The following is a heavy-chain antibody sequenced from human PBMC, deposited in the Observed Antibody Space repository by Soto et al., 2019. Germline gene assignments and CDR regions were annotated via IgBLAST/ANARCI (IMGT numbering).Heavy chain of an antibody. J-gene: IGHJ3*02. D-gene: IGHD3-9*01. CDR3: ARHTYDILTGENDAFAI. Sequence: QVQLVESGGGLVKPGGSLRLSCAASGFTFSDYYMNWIRQAPGKGLEWGSYISSSSSYTNYADSVKGRFTISRDNAQNSLYLQMNSLRAEDMAGYYCARHTYDILTGENDAFAIWGQGTMVTVSS. CDR2: ISSSSSYT. CDR1: GFTFSDYY. V-gene: IGHV3-11*05.